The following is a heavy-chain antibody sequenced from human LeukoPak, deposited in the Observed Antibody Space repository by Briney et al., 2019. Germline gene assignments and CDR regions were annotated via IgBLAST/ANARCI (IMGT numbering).Heavy chain of an antibody. CDR3: ARHGGWYGGYYFHY. V-gene: IGHV4-4*09. Sequence: SETLSLTCTVSGGSISSYYWSWIRQPAGKGLEWIGYMYTSGSTNYNPSLKSRVTISVDTSKNQFSLKLSSVTAADTAVYYCARHGGWYGGYYFHYWGQGTLVTVSS. J-gene: IGHJ4*02. CDR2: MYTSGST. CDR1: GGSISSYY. D-gene: IGHD6-19*01.